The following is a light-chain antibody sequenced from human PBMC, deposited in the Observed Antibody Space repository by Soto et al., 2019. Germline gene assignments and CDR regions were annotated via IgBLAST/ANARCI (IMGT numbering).Light chain of an antibody. CDR3: CSSGGSPTYV. Sequence: QSVLTQPASVSGSPGQSITISCTGTSSNVGSYKLVSWYQQHPGKAPKLMTFEVNKRPSGVSNRFSGSKSGNTASLTISGLKVEDEADYYCCSSGGSPTYVFGTGTKVTAL. V-gene: IGLV2-23*02. J-gene: IGLJ1*01. CDR2: EVN. CDR1: SSNVGSYKL.